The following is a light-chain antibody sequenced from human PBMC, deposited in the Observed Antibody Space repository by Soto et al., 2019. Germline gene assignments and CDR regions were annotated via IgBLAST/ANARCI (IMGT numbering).Light chain of an antibody. V-gene: IGKV1-5*01. CDR3: QQYNNYCT. J-gene: IGKJ2*01. CDR1: LSISNW. CDR2: DAS. Sequence: DIHMTQSPSTLSASVGDRVTITCRASLSISNWLAWYQQKPGKAPKLLIFDASTLESGVPSRFSGSGSGTEFTLTISGLQPDDFATYYCQQYNNYCTFGQGTKLEIQ.